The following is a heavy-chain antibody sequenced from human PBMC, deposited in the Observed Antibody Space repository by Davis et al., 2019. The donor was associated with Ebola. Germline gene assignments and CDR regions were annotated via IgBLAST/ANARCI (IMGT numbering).Heavy chain of an antibody. CDR3: ARHGGINWGGYYYMDV. D-gene: IGHD7-27*01. V-gene: IGHV4-59*08. CDR2: IYYSGST. Sequence: PSETLSLTCTVSGGSISSYYWSWIRQPPGKGLEWIGYIYYSGSTNYNPSLKSRVTISVDTSKNQFSLKLSSVTAADTAVYYCARHGGINWGGYYYMDVWGKGTTVTVSS. CDR1: GGSISSYY. J-gene: IGHJ6*03.